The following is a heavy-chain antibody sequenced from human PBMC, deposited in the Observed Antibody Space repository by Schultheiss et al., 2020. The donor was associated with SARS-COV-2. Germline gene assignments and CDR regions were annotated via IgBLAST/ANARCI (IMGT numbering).Heavy chain of an antibody. CDR1: GFTFSSYS. CDR3: ARASRDYDSSGSTVDWFDP. V-gene: IGHV3-48*01. Sequence: GGSLRLSCAASGFTFSSYSMNWVRQAPGKGLEWVSYISSSGSTIYYADSVKGRFTISRDNSKNTLYLQMNSLRAEDTAVYYCARASRDYDSSGSTVDWFDPWGQGTLVTVSS. J-gene: IGHJ5*02. D-gene: IGHD3-22*01. CDR2: ISSSGSTI.